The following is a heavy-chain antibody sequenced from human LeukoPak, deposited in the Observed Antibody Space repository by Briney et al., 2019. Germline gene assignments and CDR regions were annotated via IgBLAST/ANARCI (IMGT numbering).Heavy chain of an antibody. D-gene: IGHD3-22*01. CDR3: ARVGNYYHNRGFSSDAFDI. CDR2: ICNRARRYIT. J-gene: IGHJ3*02. Sequence: GGSLRLSCAASGFTFSDHYMDWVRQAPGKGLRWVARICNRARRYITQYAPSVRDRSTISRDETENSLVLQMNSLHTEDTAVYFWARVGNYYHNRGFSSDAFDIWGQGTMVTVAS. CDR1: GFTFSDHY. V-gene: IGHV3-72*01.